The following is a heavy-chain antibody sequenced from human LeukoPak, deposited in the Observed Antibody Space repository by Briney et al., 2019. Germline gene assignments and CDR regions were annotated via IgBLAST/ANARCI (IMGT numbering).Heavy chain of an antibody. J-gene: IGHJ4*02. CDR2: ISGRGRYI. CDR3: AKALFPPAHTYYFDY. V-gene: IGHV3-21*01. D-gene: IGHD2-21*01. CDR1: GFTFSSYG. Sequence: GGSLRLSCVASGFTFSSYGMNWVRQAPGKGLEWVSYISGRGRYIYYADCLKGRFTISRDNAKNSLYLQMNSVRAEDKAVYYCAKALFPPAHTYYFDYWGQGTLVTVSS.